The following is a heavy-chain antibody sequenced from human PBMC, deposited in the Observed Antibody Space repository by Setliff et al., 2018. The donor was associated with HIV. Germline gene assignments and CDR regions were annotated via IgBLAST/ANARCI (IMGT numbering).Heavy chain of an antibody. V-gene: IGHV4-39*01. Sequence: SETLSLTCTVSGGSISTNSYYWGWIHQSPGKGLEWVGNVHNSGGTNYNPSLKSRVSISVDTSKNQFSLNVNSVTAPDTAVYYCVRHTRDTSLAHYYYYIDVWGKGTTVTVSS. CDR1: GGSISTNSYY. J-gene: IGHJ6*03. D-gene: IGHD5-18*01. CDR2: VHNSGGT. CDR3: VRHTRDTSLAHYYYYIDV.